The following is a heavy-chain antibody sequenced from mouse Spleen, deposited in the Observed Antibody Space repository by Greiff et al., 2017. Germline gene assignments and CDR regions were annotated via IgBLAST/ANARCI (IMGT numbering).Heavy chain of an antibody. CDR1: GFSLTGYG. D-gene: IGHD3-2*02. J-gene: IGHJ4*01. CDR3: AREYSLRPYAMDY. V-gene: IGHV2-6-7*01. Sequence: VQRVESGPGLVAPSQSLSITCTVSGFSLTGYGVHWVRQPPGKGLEWLGVIWGDGSTDYNSALTSRLSISKNKSKSQVFLKMNSLQTDCTARYYLAREYSLRPYAMDYWGQGTSVTVSS. CDR2: IWGDGST.